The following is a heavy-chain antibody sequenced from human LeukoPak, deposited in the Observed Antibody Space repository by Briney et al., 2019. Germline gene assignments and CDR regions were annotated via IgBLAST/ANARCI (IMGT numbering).Heavy chain of an antibody. V-gene: IGHV3-23*01. CDR3: ANIIGSSGYFDY. J-gene: IGHJ4*02. D-gene: IGHD3-22*01. CDR1: GFTFSSYA. CDR2: ISGSGGST. Sequence: PGGSLRLSCAASGFTFSSYAVSWVRQAPGKGLEWVSAISGSGGSTYYADSVKGRFTISRDNSKNTLYLQMNSLRAEDTAVYYCANIIGSSGYFDYWGQGTLVTVSS.